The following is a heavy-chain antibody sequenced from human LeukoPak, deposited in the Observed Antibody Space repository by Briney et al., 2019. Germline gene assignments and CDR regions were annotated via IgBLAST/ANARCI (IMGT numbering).Heavy chain of an antibody. D-gene: IGHD3-10*01. Sequence: PSVKVSCKASGYTFTSYYIHWVRQAPGQGLEWMGVINPNGDSTSYAQKFQGRVTMTRDTSTSTVYMELSSLRSEDTAVHYCARSMIRGATYYFDYWGQGTLVTVSS. CDR1: GYTFTSYY. CDR2: INPNGDST. CDR3: ARSMIRGATYYFDY. J-gene: IGHJ4*02. V-gene: IGHV1-46*01.